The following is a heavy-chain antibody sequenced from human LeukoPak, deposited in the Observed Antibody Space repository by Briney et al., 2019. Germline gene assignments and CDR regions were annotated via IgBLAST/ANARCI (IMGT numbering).Heavy chain of an antibody. CDR2: IRYDGSNK. D-gene: IGHD3-10*01. J-gene: IGHJ6*03. Sequence: GGSLRLSCAASGFTFDDYAMHWVRQAPGEGLEWVAFIRYDGSNKYYADSVKGRFTISRDNSKNTLYLQMNSLRAEDTAVYYCARVCGSGSYPYYYYYMDVWGKGTTVTISS. CDR1: GFTFDDYA. CDR3: ARVCGSGSYPYYYYYMDV. V-gene: IGHV3-30*02.